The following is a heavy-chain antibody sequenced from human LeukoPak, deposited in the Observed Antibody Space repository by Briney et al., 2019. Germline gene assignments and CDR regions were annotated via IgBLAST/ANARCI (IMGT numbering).Heavy chain of an antibody. Sequence: PGGSLRLSCAASGFTFSSYWMHWVRQAPGKGLLWVARINGAQSDTIYADSVKGRFTVSRDNSKNTLYLQMNSLRAEDTAVYYCAREFEGVVVPAALDYWGQGTLVTVSS. V-gene: IGHV3-74*01. CDR1: GFTFSSYW. CDR3: AREFEGVVVPAALDY. CDR2: INGAQSDT. J-gene: IGHJ4*02. D-gene: IGHD2-2*01.